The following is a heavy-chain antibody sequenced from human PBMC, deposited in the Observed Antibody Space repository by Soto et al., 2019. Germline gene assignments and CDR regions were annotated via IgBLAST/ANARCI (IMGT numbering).Heavy chain of an antibody. CDR1: GASISSYY. J-gene: IGHJ3*02. D-gene: IGHD2-21*02. Sequence: SETLSLTCTVSGASISSYYWSGIRQPPGKGLEWIGYIYYSGSTNYNPSLKSRVTISVDTSKNQFSLKLSSVTAADTAVYYCARSHGGNFDAFDIWGQGTMVTVSS. V-gene: IGHV4-59*01. CDR3: ARSHGGNFDAFDI. CDR2: IYYSGST.